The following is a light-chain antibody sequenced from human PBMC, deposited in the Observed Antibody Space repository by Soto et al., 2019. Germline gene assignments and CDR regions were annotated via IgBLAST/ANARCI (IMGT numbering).Light chain of an antibody. CDR1: QSVTSSY. CDR3: QQYSTSPLT. CDR2: GAS. V-gene: IGKV3-20*01. J-gene: IGKJ4*01. Sequence: EIVLTQSPGTLSLSPGERATHTCRASQSVTSSYLAWYQQKPGQAPRLLISGASSRATGIPDRFSGSGSGTDFTLTISRLEPEDFAVYYCQQYSTSPLTFGGGTKVEIK.